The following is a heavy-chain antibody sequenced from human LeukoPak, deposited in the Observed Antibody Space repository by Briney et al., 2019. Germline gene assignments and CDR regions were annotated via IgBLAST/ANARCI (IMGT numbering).Heavy chain of an antibody. CDR2: IYYTGST. J-gene: IGHJ6*03. D-gene: IGHD3-10*01. Sequence: SETLSLTCTVSGGSISSSSYYWGWIRQPPGKGLEWIGNIYYTGSTYYNPSLKSRVTISVDTSKNQFSLKLSSVTAADTAVYYCARRPPSGTHNNYYMDVWGKGTTVTISS. V-gene: IGHV4-39*01. CDR3: ARRPPSGTHNNYYMDV. CDR1: GGSISSSSYY.